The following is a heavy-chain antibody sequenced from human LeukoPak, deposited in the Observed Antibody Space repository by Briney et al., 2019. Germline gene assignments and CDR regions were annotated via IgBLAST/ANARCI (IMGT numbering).Heavy chain of an antibody. CDR3: ARGGYSSSWYGDRYYFDY. D-gene: IGHD6-13*01. V-gene: IGHV4-34*01. Sequence: NGVRQGPGKGLEWLGEINHSGTTNYNAPLNSRGTISVDTSKNQFSLKLSSVTAADTAVYYCARGGYSSSWYGDRYYFDYWGQGTLVTVSS. CDR2: INHSGTT. J-gene: IGHJ4*02.